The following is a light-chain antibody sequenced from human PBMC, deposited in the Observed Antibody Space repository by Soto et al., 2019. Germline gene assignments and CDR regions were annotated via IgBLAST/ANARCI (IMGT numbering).Light chain of an antibody. CDR3: QRYNTFPFT. CDR1: QSISSW. CDR2: KAS. J-gene: IGKJ3*01. Sequence: DIQMTQSPSALSASVGDRVTITCRASQSISSWLAWYQQKPGKAPNLLISKASSLESGVPSRFSGSGSGTEFTLTISSLQPDDFATYYCQRYNTFPFTFGPGTKVDIK. V-gene: IGKV1-5*03.